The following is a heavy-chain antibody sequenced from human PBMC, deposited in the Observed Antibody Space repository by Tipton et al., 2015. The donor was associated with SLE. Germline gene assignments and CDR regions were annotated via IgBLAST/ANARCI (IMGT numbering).Heavy chain of an antibody. CDR3: AKDGELAGHSPFYFDY. Sequence: LSLTCAASGFTFDDYAMHWVRQAPGKGLEWVSGISGNSGSIAYADSVKGRFTISRDNAKNSLYLQMNSLRAEDMAFYYCAKDGELAGHSPFYFDYWGQGTLVTVSS. CDR2: ISGNSGSI. V-gene: IGHV3-9*03. D-gene: IGHD6-13*01. CDR1: GFTFDDYA. J-gene: IGHJ4*02.